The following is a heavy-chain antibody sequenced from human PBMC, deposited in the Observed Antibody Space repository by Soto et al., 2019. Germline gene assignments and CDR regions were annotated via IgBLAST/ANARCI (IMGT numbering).Heavy chain of an antibody. CDR2: ISYDGSNK. J-gene: IGHJ4*02. CDR3: ARDGEGATRGYYFDY. D-gene: IGHD1-26*01. V-gene: IGHV3-30-3*01. Sequence: RGGSLRLSCXASGFTFSSYAMHWVRQAPGKGLEWVAVISYDGSNKYYADSVKGRFTISRDNSKNTLYLQMNSLRAEDTAVYYCARDGEGATRGYYFDYWGQGTLVTVSP. CDR1: GFTFSSYA.